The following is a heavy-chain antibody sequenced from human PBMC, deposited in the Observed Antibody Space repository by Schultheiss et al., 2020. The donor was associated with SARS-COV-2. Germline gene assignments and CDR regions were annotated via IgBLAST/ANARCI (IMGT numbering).Heavy chain of an antibody. Sequence: SQTLSLTCTVSGGSISSYYWSWIRQPPGQGLEWSGSIYYSGSTNYNPSLKRRVTISVDTSKNQFSLKLSSVTAADTAVYYCARGANDYSNNLYYYYYMDVWGKGTTVTVSS. D-gene: IGHD4-11*01. CDR1: GGSISSYY. CDR2: IYYSGST. J-gene: IGHJ6*03. CDR3: ARGANDYSNNLYYYYYMDV. V-gene: IGHV4-59*12.